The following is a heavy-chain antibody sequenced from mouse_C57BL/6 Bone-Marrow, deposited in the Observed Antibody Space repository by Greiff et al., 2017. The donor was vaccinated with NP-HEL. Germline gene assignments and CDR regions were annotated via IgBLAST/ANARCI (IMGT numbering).Heavy chain of an antibody. CDR1: GYTFTSYG. D-gene: IGHD1-1*01. V-gene: IGHV1-81*01. CDR2: IYPRSGNT. Sequence: VQLQQSGAELARPGASVKLSCKASGYTFTSYGISWVKQRPGQGLEWIGEIYPRSGNTYYNEKFKGKATLTADKSSSTAYMELRSLTSEDSAVYFCARDYGSSYSFAYWGQGTLVTVSA. J-gene: IGHJ3*01. CDR3: ARDYGSSYSFAY.